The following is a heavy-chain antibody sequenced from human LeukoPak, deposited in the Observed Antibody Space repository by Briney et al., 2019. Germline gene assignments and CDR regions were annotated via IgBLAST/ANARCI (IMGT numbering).Heavy chain of an antibody. Sequence: SETLSLTCAVYGGSFSGYYWSWIRQPPGKGLESIGEINHSGSTNYNPSLKSRVTISVDTSKNQFSLKLSSVTAADTAVYYCARVAKSSSLYYYYMDVWGKGTTVTVSS. V-gene: IGHV4-34*01. CDR2: INHSGST. CDR1: GGSFSGYY. CDR3: ARVAKSSSLYYYYMDV. D-gene: IGHD2-15*01. J-gene: IGHJ6*03.